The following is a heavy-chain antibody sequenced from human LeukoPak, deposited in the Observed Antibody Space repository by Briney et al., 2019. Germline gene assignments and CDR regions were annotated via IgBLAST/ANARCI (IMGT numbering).Heavy chain of an antibody. J-gene: IGHJ6*02. Sequence: PGGSLRLSCAASGFTFSSYAMSWVRQAPGKGLEWVSAISGSGGSTYYADSVKGRFTISRDNSKNTLYLQMNSLRAEDTAVYYCAKDMEVFYYYGMDVWGQGTTVTVSS. CDR3: AKDMEVFYYYGMDV. CDR2: ISGSGGST. D-gene: IGHD1-1*01. CDR1: GFTFSSYA. V-gene: IGHV3-23*01.